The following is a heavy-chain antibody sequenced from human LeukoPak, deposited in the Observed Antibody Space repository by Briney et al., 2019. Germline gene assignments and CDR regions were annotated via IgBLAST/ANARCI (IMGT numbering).Heavy chain of an antibody. CDR2: INPNSGGT. Sequence: GASVKVSCKASGYTFTGYYMHWVRQAPGQGLEWMGWINPNSGGTNYAQKFQGRVTMTRDTSISTAYMELSRLRSDDTAVYYCARDKNVDTAMAYYFDYWGQGTLVTVSS. CDR1: GYTFTGYY. V-gene: IGHV1-2*02. J-gene: IGHJ4*01. D-gene: IGHD5-18*01. CDR3: ARDKNVDTAMAYYFDY.